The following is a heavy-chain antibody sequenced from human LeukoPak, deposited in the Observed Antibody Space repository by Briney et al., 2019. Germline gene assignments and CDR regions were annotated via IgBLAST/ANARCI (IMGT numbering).Heavy chain of an antibody. CDR3: ARDSNYYGSGSYNY. CDR2: ISSSSSYI. J-gene: IGHJ4*02. CDR1: GFAFSSYG. D-gene: IGHD3-10*01. Sequence: GGSLRLSCAASGFAFSSYGMNWVRQAPGKGLEWVSSISSSSSYIYYADSVKGRFTISRDNAKNTLYLQMNSLRAEDTAVYYCARDSNYYGSGSYNYWGQGTLVTVSS. V-gene: IGHV3-21*01.